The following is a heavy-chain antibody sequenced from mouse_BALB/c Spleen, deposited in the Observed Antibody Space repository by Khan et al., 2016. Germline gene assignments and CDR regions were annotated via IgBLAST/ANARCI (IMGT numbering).Heavy chain of an antibody. CDR3: ARYRYYYGSSRYFDV. V-gene: IGHV9-3-1*01. D-gene: IGHD1-1*01. CDR2: INTYSGES. CDR1: GYTFTNYG. Sequence: QIQLVQSGPELKKPGKTVKISYKASGYTFTNYGMNWVKQAPGKGLKWMGWINTYSGESTYADDFKGRFAFSLETSANTAYLQINNLNNEDTATYFCARYRYYYGSSRYFDVWGAGTTVTVSS. J-gene: IGHJ1*01.